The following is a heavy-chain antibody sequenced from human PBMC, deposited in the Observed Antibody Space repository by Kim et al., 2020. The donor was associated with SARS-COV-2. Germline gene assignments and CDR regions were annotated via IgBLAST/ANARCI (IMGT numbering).Heavy chain of an antibody. Sequence: SETLSLTCTVSGGSISSSSYYWGWIRLSPGEGLEWIGSIYYTGSTYYNPSLKSRVTISVDTSKNQFAPKLTSVTAADTAIYYCASRGYGYGYYFDYWGQG. CDR1: GGSISSSSYY. V-gene: IGHV4-39*01. CDR2: IYYTGST. D-gene: IGHD5-18*01. J-gene: IGHJ4*02. CDR3: ASRGYGYGYYFDY.